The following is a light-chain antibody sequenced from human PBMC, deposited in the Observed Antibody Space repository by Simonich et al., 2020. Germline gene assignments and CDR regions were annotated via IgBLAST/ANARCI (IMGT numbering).Light chain of an antibody. CDR2: EDS. CDR1: NIGSKS. Sequence: SYVLTQPPSVSVAPGKTARITCGGNNIGSKSVHWYQQKPGQSPVLVVYEDSDRPSVIPERFSGANSGNTATLTISRVEAGDEADYYCQVWDSSSDHPVFGGGTKLTVL. V-gene: IGLV3-21*03. J-gene: IGLJ2*01. CDR3: QVWDSSSDHPV.